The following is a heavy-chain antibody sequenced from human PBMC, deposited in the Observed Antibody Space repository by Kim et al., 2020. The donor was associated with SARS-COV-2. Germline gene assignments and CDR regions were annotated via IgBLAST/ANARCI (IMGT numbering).Heavy chain of an antibody. J-gene: IGHJ5*02. V-gene: IGHV1-8*01. D-gene: IGHD6-19*01. CDR3: ARGESSGWYLGDWFDP. Sequence: KFKGRVTMTRNTSISTAYMELSSLRSEDTAVYYCARGESSGWYLGDWFDPWGQGTLVTVSS.